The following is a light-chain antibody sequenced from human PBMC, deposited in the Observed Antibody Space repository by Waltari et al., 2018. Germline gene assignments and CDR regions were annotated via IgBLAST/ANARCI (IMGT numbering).Light chain of an antibody. V-gene: IGKV1-33*01. J-gene: IGKJ5*01. CDR1: QDISNH. CDR2: DAS. CDR3: QQYDNLPSIT. Sequence: DIQMTQYPSSLSASVGDRVTITCQASQDISNHLNWYQQKPGNTPKLLIYDASTLETGVPSRFSGSGSGTDFTFTITSLQPEDIATYYCQQYDNLPSITFGQGTRLDIK.